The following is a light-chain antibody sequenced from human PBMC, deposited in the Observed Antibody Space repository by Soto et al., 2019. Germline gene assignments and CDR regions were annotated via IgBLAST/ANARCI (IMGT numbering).Light chain of an antibody. CDR2: EVS. CDR3: SSYAVSDNLRV. V-gene: IGLV2-8*01. CDR1: SSDVGGYNY. J-gene: IGLJ2*01. Sequence: QSALTQPPSASGSPGQSVTISCTGTSSDVGGYNYVSWYQQHPGKAPKLMIYEVSKRPSGVPDRFSGSKSGNTASLTVSGLQAEDEADYCRSSYAVSDNLRVFGGGTKLTVL.